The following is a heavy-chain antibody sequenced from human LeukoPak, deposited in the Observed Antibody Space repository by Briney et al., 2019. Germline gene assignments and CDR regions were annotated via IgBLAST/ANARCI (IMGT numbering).Heavy chain of an antibody. CDR2: IYGAGAGIP. Sequence: GGSLRLSCAASGFTFSDYYMSWIRQAPGKGLEWVSVIYGAGAGIPYYIDSVKGRFTISRDNSRNTVYLQMNSLRAEDTAVYYCARELGDWGQGTLVTVSS. CDR3: ARELGD. CDR1: GFTFSDYY. J-gene: IGHJ4*02. V-gene: IGHV3-53*01.